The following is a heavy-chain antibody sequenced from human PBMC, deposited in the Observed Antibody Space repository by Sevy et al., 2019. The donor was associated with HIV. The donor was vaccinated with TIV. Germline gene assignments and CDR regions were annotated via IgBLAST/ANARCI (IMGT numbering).Heavy chain of an antibody. V-gene: IGHV4-34*01. CDR3: ARWYYDSSGYETAFDI. CDR1: GGSFSGYY. J-gene: IGHJ3*02. CDR2: INHSGST. D-gene: IGHD3-22*01. Sequence: SETLSLTCAVYGGSFSGYYWSWIRQPPGKGLEWIGEINHSGSTNYNPSLKSRVTISVDTSKNQFSLKLISVTAAETAVYYCARWYYDSSGYETAFDIWGQGTMVTVSS.